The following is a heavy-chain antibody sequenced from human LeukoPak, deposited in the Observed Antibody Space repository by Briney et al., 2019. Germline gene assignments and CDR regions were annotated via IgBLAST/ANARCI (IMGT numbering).Heavy chain of an antibody. CDR2: INHRGST. V-gene: IGHV4-34*01. CDR1: GGSFSGYY. Sequence: SETLSLTCGVYGGSFSGYYWSWIRQPPGKGLEWIGEINHRGSTNYNPSLKSRVTTSVDTSKNQFSLKLSSVTAADTAVYYCARRGGPYSSSWYTYYYYMDVWGKGTTVTISS. D-gene: IGHD6-13*01. CDR3: ARRGGPYSSSWYTYYYYMDV. J-gene: IGHJ6*03.